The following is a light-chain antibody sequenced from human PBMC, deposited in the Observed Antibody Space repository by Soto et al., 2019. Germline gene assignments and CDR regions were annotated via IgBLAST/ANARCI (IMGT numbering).Light chain of an antibody. Sequence: EIVMTQSPATLSVSPGERATLSCRASQSVSSKLAWYQQKPGQAPRVLIHGASTRATGIPARFSGSGSVTEFTLTISSLQSEDFAVYYCQHYNDWPPTWTFGQGTRVEIK. CDR3: QHYNDWPPTWT. V-gene: IGKV3-15*01. CDR2: GAS. J-gene: IGKJ1*01. CDR1: QSVSSK.